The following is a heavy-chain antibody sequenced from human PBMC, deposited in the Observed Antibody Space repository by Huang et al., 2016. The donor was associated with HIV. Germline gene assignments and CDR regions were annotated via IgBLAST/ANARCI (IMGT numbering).Heavy chain of an antibody. J-gene: IGHJ4*02. V-gene: IGHV5-51*03. CDR3: ARPLLGYSYGYYFDQ. CDR1: GFSFTNYW. CDR2: IYPGASDT. Sequence: EVQLVLSGAEVNKPGESLKISCKGSGFSFTNYWIGWVRQMPGKGLEWRGIIYPGASDTPYSPSFEGQVTISADKSINTAYLQGSSLKASDSAIYYCARPLLGYSYGYYFDQWGQGTLVTVSS. D-gene: IGHD5-18*01.